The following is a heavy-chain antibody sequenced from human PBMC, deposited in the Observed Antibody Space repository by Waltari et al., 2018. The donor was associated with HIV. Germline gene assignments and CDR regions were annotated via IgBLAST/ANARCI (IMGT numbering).Heavy chain of an antibody. CDR1: GGSIKSSKW. V-gene: IGHV4-4*02. CDR3: ARLRDYGDYGHYDS. CDR2: IHHSGNL. D-gene: IGHD4-17*01. J-gene: IGHJ5*01. Sequence: QVQLQESGPGLVRPSGTLSLTCAVTGGSIKSSKWWSWLRQPPGKGLEWIGDIHHSGNLIYNSSLKSRAALSVDRSKNHFSLKLTSVTTADTATYFCARLRDYGDYGHYDSWGRGTLVVVSS.